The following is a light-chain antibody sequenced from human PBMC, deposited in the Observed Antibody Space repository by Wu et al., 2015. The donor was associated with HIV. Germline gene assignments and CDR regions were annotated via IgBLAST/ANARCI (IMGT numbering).Light chain of an antibody. V-gene: IGKV3-20*01. Sequence: EIVLTQSPGTLSLSPGERATLSCRASENINSYSLAWYQQKPGQAPRLLVYIASSRATGVPDRFRGSGSGTDFTLTISRLEPEDFAVYYCQQYEASLLTFGGGTKVEIK. CDR2: IAS. J-gene: IGKJ4*01. CDR1: ENINSYS. CDR3: QQYEASLLT.